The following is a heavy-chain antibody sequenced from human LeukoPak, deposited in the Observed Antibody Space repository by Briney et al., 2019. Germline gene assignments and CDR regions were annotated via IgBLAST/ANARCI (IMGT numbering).Heavy chain of an antibody. Sequence: GGSLRLSCAASGLTVSSNYMSWVRQAPGKGLEWVSVIYSGGSTYYADSVKGRFTISRDNSKNTLYLQMNSLRAEDTAVYYCARAGVAAAAPLSFDYWGQGTLVTVSS. CDR2: IYSGGST. D-gene: IGHD6-13*01. V-gene: IGHV3-53*01. CDR3: ARAGVAAAAPLSFDY. J-gene: IGHJ4*02. CDR1: GLTVSSNY.